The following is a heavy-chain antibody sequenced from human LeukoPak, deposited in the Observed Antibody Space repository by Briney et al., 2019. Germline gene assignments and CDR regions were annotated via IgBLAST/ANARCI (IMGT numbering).Heavy chain of an antibody. CDR2: IYYSGST. D-gene: IGHD2-8*01. CDR3: AQYGAAYYFDY. CDR1: GGSISSSSYY. J-gene: IGHJ4*02. Sequence: SETLSLTCTVSGGSISSSSYYWGWIRQPPGKGLEGIGSIYYSGSTYYNPSLKSRVTISVDTSKNQFSLKLSSVTAADTAVYYCAQYGAAYYFDYWGQGTLVTVSS. V-gene: IGHV4-39*07.